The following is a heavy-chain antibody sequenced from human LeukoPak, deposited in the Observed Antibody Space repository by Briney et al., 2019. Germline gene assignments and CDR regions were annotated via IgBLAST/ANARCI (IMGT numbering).Heavy chain of an antibody. CDR2: INPNSGGT. D-gene: IGHD3-9*01. Sequence: ASVKLSFTASGYTFTVYDLHWVRQAPGQGPEWMGWINPNSGGTNYTQNYQCSITRTRNTANSTAYLELSRLRSDDTAVYYCARKYDILTGQSNWFDPWGQGSLVTVSS. CDR1: GYTFTVYD. J-gene: IGHJ5*02. V-gene: IGHV1-2*02. CDR3: ARKYDILTGQSNWFDP.